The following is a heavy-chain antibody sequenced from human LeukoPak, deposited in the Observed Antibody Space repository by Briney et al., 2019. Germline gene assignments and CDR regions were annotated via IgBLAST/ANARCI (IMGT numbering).Heavy chain of an antibody. D-gene: IGHD2-21*01. J-gene: IGHJ6*02. CDR1: GFSFTSYG. V-gene: IGHV3-30*04. CDR3: ARPNCGGECYFSGYGMDV. Sequence: GGSLRLSCTASGFSFTSYGMHWVRQGPGKGLEWVAVVRYDGSDEHYADSVKGRFTISRDNSKTTLYLQMNNLGEEDTAVYYCARPNCGGECYFSGYGMDVWGQGTTVTVSS. CDR2: VRYDGSDE.